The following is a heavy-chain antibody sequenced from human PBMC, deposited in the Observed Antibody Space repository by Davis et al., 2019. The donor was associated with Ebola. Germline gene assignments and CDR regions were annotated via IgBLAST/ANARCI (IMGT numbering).Heavy chain of an antibody. Sequence: GESLKISCAASGFTFSSYGMHRVRQAPGKGLEWVSSISSSSNYIYYADSVKGRFTISRDNSKNTLYLQMNSLRAEDTAVYYCARQYYYYGMDVWGKGTTVTVSS. CDR1: GFTFSSYG. CDR2: ISSSSNYI. V-gene: IGHV3-21*01. CDR3: ARQYYYYGMDV. J-gene: IGHJ6*04.